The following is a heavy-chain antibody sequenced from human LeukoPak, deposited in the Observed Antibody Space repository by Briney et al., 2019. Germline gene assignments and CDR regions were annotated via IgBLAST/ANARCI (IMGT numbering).Heavy chain of an antibody. D-gene: IGHD1-26*01. CDR3: AIHSWELLESWFDP. CDR2: ISGSGGST. J-gene: IGHJ5*02. CDR1: GFTFSSFW. V-gene: IGHV3-23*01. Sequence: GGSLRLSCAASGFTFSSFWMHWVRQAPGKGLGWVSAISGSGGSTYYADSVKGRFTISRDNSKNTLYLQMNSLRAEDTVVYYCAIHSWELLESWFDPWGQGTLVTVSS.